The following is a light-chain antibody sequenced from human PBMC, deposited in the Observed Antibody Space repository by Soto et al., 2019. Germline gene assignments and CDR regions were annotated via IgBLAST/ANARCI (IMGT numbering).Light chain of an antibody. CDR1: VLAKKY. Sequence: SYELTQPSSVSVSPGQTARITCSGDVLAKKYARWFQQKPGQAPVLVIYKDSERPSGIPERFSGSSSGTTVTLTISGAQVEDEADYYCYSAADNTLAVFGGGTKLTVL. CDR2: KDS. CDR3: YSAADNTLAV. V-gene: IGLV3-27*01. J-gene: IGLJ2*01.